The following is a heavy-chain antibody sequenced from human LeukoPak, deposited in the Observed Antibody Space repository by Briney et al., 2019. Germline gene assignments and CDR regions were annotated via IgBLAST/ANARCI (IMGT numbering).Heavy chain of an antibody. CDR2: IYYSGST. J-gene: IGHJ4*02. V-gene: IGHV4-59*01. CDR1: GGSISSYY. D-gene: IGHD6-19*01. CDR3: ARDPGYSSGWYSIGD. Sequence: PSETLSLTCTVSGGSISSYYWSWIRQPPGKGLEWIGYIYYSGSTNYNPSRKSRVTISVDTSKNQFSLKLSSVTAADTAVYYCARDPGYSSGWYSIGDWGQGTLVTVSS.